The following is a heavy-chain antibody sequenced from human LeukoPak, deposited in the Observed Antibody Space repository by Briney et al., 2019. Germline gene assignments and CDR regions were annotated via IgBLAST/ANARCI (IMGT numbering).Heavy chain of an antibody. V-gene: IGHV3-21*01. CDR3: AIDRYSSGWYTFDY. CDR2: ISSSSSYI. J-gene: IGHJ4*02. Sequence: GGSLRLPCAASGFTFSNFGINWVRQAPGKGLEWVSSISSSSSYISYADSVKGRFTISRDNAKNSLDLRMNSLRAEDTAVYYCAIDRYSSGWYTFDYWGQGTLVTVSS. D-gene: IGHD6-19*01. CDR1: GFTFSNFG.